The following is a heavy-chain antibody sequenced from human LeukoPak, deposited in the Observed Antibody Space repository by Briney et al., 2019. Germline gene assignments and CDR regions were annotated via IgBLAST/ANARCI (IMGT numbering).Heavy chain of an antibody. V-gene: IGHV4-34*01. Sequence: SETLSLTCAVYGGSFSGYYWNWIRQPPGKGLEWIGEINHSGSTNYNPSLKSRVTISVDTSKNQFSLKLSSVTAADTAVYYCARGEGYYYYYMDVWGKGTTVTVSS. J-gene: IGHJ6*03. CDR1: GGSFSGYY. CDR2: INHSGST. CDR3: ARGEGYYYYYMDV.